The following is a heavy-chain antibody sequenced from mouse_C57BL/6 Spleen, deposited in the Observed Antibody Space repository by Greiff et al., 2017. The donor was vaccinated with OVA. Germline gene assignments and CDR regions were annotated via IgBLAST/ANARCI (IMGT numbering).Heavy chain of an antibody. CDR2: ISSGGSYT. CDR3: ARQRDYDYDYYAMDY. V-gene: IGHV5-6*01. D-gene: IGHD2-4*01. Sequence: EVQVVESGGDLVKPGGSLKLSCAASGFTFSSYGMSWVRQTPDKRLEWVATISSGGSYTYYPDSVKGRFTISRDNAKNTLYLQMSSLKSEDTAMYYCARQRDYDYDYYAMDYWGQGTSVTVSS. J-gene: IGHJ4*01. CDR1: GFTFSSYG.